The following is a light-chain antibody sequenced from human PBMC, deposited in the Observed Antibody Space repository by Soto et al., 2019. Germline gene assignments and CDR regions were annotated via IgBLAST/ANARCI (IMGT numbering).Light chain of an antibody. CDR1: QSISNH. CDR3: QQSYSSPPT. J-gene: IGKJ1*01. CDR2: AAS. Sequence: DIQMTQSPSSLSASVEDRVIITCRASQSISNHLNWYQQKPGKAPKLQIFAASSLQSGVPSRFSGSRSGPDFTLTISSLQPEDFATYYCQQSYSSPPTFGQGTKVDIK. V-gene: IGKV1-39*01.